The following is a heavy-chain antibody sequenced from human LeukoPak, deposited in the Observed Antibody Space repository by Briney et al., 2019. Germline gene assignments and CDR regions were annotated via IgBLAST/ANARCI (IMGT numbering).Heavy chain of an antibody. CDR2: ISYTGNT. CDR1: GDVIGTYY. D-gene: IGHD5-12*01. Sequence: SETLSLTCTVSGDVIGTYYWSWIRQPPGKGLEWIGYISYTGNTNYNPSLKSRITMSVDTSKKQFSLKLNSVTAADTAVYYCVRDGYIGKVPKTRGFDIWGHGTMVSISS. J-gene: IGHJ3*02. V-gene: IGHV4-59*01. CDR3: VRDGYIGKVPKTRGFDI.